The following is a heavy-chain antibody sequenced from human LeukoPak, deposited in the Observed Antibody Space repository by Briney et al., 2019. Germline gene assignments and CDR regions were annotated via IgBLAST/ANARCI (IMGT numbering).Heavy chain of an antibody. CDR3: AKGVKLPVPATVAYAFDI. J-gene: IGHJ3*02. Sequence: PGGSLRLSCAASGFTFSSFWMHWVRQAPGKGLVWVSRINTDGSSTDYADSVKGRFTISRDNAKNTLYLQMNSLRAEDTALYYCAKGVKLPVPATVAYAFDIWGQGTMVTVSS. V-gene: IGHV3-74*01. CDR2: INTDGSST. D-gene: IGHD2-2*01. CDR1: GFTFSSFW.